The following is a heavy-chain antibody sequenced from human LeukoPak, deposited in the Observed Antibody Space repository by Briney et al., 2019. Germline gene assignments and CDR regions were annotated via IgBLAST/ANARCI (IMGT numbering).Heavy chain of an antibody. CDR1: GFTFSSYG. CDR2: ISYDGSNK. Sequence: GRSLRLSCAASGFTFSSYGMHWVRQAPGEGLEWVAVISYDGSNKYYADSVKGRFTISRDNSKNTLYLKMNSLRAEDTAVYYCAKVHIAAAGTGDAFDIWGQGTMVTVSS. V-gene: IGHV3-30*18. CDR3: AKVHIAAAGTGDAFDI. D-gene: IGHD6-13*01. J-gene: IGHJ3*02.